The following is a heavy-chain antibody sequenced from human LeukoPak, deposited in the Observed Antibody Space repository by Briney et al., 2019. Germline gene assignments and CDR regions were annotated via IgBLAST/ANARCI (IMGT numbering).Heavy chain of an antibody. CDR3: ARPGYYYDSSGYTDY. CDR1: GYSFTSYW. J-gene: IGHJ4*02. Sequence: GESLKISCKGSGYSFTSYWIGWVRQMPGKGLEWMGIIYPGDSDTRYSPSLQGQVTISADKSISTAYLQWSSLKASDTAMYYCARPGYYYDSSGYTDYWGQGTLVTVSS. V-gene: IGHV5-51*01. CDR2: IYPGDSDT. D-gene: IGHD3-22*01.